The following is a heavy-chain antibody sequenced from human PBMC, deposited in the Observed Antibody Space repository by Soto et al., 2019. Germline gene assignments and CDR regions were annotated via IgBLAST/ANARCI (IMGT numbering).Heavy chain of an antibody. Sequence: QVQLVESGGGVVQPGRSLRLSCAASGVSFSNSPMHWVRQAPGKRPEWVALISYDGTNKFYADSVKGRFTISRDNYKSRLYLQVDSPRPEDVAVYYCARDPKTSGGQHWAFNYFDSWGKGTLVTASS. V-gene: IGHV3-30-3*01. D-gene: IGHD7-27*01. J-gene: IGHJ4*02. CDR2: ISYDGTNK. CDR1: GVSFSNSP. CDR3: ARDPKTSGGQHWAFNYFDS.